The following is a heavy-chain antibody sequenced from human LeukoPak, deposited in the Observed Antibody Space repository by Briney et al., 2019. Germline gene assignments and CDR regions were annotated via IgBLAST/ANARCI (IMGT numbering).Heavy chain of an antibody. J-gene: IGHJ4*02. CDR3: TRGDPDF. Sequence: GGSLRLSCAASGFTFSNYWMQLVRQAPGKGLEWVANINQDGSAKYYVDSVKGRFTISKDSAKNSLYLQMNSLRVDDTAVYYCTRGDPDFWGQGTLVTVSS. V-gene: IGHV3-7*01. CDR1: GFTFSNYW. CDR2: INQDGSAK. D-gene: IGHD3-3*01.